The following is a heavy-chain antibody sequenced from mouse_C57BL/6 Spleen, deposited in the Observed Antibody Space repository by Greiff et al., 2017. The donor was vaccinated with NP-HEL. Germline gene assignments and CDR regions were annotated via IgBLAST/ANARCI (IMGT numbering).Heavy chain of an antibody. J-gene: IGHJ1*03. CDR2: IWSGGST. CDR1: GFSLTSYG. V-gene: IGHV2-2*01. Sequence: QVQLKESGPGLVQPSQSLSITCTVSGFSLTSYGVHWVRQSPGKGLEWLGVIWSGGSTDYNAAFISRLSISKDNSKSQVFFKMNSLQADDTAIYYCARGPLDVWGTGTTVTVSS. CDR3: ARGPLDV.